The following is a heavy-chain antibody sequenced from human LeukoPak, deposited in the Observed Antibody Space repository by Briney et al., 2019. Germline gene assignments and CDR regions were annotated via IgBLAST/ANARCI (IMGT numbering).Heavy chain of an antibody. J-gene: IGHJ4*02. CDR2: ISSSSNYI. D-gene: IGHD1-26*01. Sequence: GGSLRLSCAASGFTFSSYRMNRVRQAPGKGLEWVSSISSSSNYIYYADSVKGRFTISRDNAKNSLYLQMNSLRAEDTAVYYCARVGGSYSNDYWGQGTLVTVSS. V-gene: IGHV3-21*01. CDR1: GFTFSSYR. CDR3: ARVGGSYSNDY.